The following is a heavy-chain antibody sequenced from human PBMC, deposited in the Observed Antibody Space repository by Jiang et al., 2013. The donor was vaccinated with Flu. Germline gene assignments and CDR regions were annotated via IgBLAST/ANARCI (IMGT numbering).Heavy chain of an antibody. J-gene: IGHJ4*02. V-gene: IGHV4-4*07. CDR1: GGSISNFY. D-gene: IGHD3-22*01. Sequence: GLVKPSETLSLTCTVSGGSISNFYWNWIRQPAGKGLEWVGRMYASGSPNYSPSLKTRVSMSVDTSKNQFSLELSSVTDADTAVYYCARGAMIDDWGQGILVTVSS. CDR3: ARGAMIDD. CDR2: MYASGSP.